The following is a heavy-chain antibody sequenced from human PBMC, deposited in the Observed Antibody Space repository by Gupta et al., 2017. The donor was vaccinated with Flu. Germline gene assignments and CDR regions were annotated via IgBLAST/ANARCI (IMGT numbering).Heavy chain of an antibody. CDR3: ARLLLSSENWFDP. CDR1: GGSISSGSYY. V-gene: IGHV4-61*02. Sequence: QVQLQESGPGLVKPSQTLSLTCTVSGGSISSGSYYWSWIRQPAGKGLEWIGRIYTSGSTNYNPSLKSRVTISVDTSKNQFSLKLSSVTAADTAVYYCARLLLSSENWFDPWGQGTLVTVSS. D-gene: IGHD2-21*01. J-gene: IGHJ5*02. CDR2: IYTSGST.